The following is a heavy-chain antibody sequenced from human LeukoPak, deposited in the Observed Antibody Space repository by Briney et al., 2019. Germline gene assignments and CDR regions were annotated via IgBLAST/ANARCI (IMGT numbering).Heavy chain of an antibody. J-gene: IGHJ3*02. CDR2: IIPIFGTA. D-gene: IGHD3/OR15-3a*01. V-gene: IGHV1-69*13. CDR1: GGTFSSYA. Sequence: SVKVSCKASGGTFSSYAISWVRQAPGQGLEWMGGIIPIFGTANYAQKFQGRVTITADESTSTAYMELSSLRSEDTAVYYCARVGFQDDFDAFDIWGQGTMVTVSS. CDR3: ARVGFQDDFDAFDI.